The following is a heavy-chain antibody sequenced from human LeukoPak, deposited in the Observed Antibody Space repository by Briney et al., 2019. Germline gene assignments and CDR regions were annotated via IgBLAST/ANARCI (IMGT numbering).Heavy chain of an antibody. CDR3: AKDSLGLGIPIVIGIFDY. CDR1: GFTFTNNF. V-gene: IGHV3-23*01. D-gene: IGHD3-16*02. CDR2: IIGGAGGT. Sequence: PGGSLRLSCAASGFTFTNNFMSWVRQVPGKGLEWVSGIIGGAGGTYYADSVKGRFTISRDNTKNTLYLQMYSLRAEDTAVYYCAKDSLGLGIPIVIGIFDYWGQGTLVTVSS. J-gene: IGHJ4*02.